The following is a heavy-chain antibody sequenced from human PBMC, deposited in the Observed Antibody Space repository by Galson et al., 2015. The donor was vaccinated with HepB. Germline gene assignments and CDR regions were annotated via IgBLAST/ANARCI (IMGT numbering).Heavy chain of an antibody. CDR1: GYTFSDHG. V-gene: IGHV1-18*01. D-gene: IGHD1-14*01. Sequence: QSGAEVKKPGVSVKVSCKVSGYTFSDHGITWVRQAPGQGLEWMGWISPYNGNKNHAQKLQGRVTMTTDTSTSTAYMELRSLRSDDTAVYFCARVGRSHYYFDYWGQGTLVTVSS. CDR3: ARVGRSHYYFDY. J-gene: IGHJ4*02. CDR2: ISPYNGNK.